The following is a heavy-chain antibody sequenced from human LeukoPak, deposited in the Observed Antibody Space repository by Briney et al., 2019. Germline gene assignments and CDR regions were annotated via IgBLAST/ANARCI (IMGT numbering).Heavy chain of an antibody. CDR2: IYPGDSDT. J-gene: IGHJ4*02. D-gene: IGHD6-19*01. CDR1: GYSFTSYW. V-gene: IGHV5-51*01. Sequence: GESLKISCKGSGYSFTSYWIGWVRQMPGKGLEWMGIIYPGDSDTRYSPSFQGQVTISADKSISTAYLQWSSLKASDTAMYYCARHGSGWYGVSQAANYWGQGTLVTVSS. CDR3: ARHGSGWYGVSQAANY.